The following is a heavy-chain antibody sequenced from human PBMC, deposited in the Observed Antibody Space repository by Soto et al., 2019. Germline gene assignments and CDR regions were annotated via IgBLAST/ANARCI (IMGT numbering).Heavy chain of an antibody. CDR1: GFTFSSFA. CDR3: ARGPSEDIWGSYLRYCDS. Sequence: EVQLLESGGGLVQPGGSLRLSCAASGFTFSSFAMNWVRQAPGKGLEWVSAISGSRGHTYYADSVKGRFIISRDNSKNTLYLQMDSLSADDTAVYYCARGPSEDIWGSYLRYCDSWGQGALVTVSS. CDR2: ISGSRGHT. J-gene: IGHJ4*02. D-gene: IGHD3-16*02. V-gene: IGHV3-23*01.